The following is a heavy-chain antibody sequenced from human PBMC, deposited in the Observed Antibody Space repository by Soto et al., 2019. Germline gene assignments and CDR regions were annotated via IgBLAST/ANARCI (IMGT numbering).Heavy chain of an antibody. CDR2: IFSNDEK. V-gene: IGHV2-26*01. CDR3: ARSLMITFGGVVTYAAFDI. CDR1: GFSLSNARMG. J-gene: IGHJ3*02. D-gene: IGHD3-16*01. Sequence: QVTLKESGPVLVNPTETLTLTCTVSGFSLSNARMGVSWIRQPPGKALEWLAHIFSNDEKSYSTFLKSRLTISNDTSKSQVVLTMTNMDPVDTATYYCARSLMITFGGVVTYAAFDIWGQGTMVTVSS.